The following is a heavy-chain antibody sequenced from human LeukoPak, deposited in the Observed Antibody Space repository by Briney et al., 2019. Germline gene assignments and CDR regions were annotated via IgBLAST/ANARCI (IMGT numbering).Heavy chain of an antibody. J-gene: IGHJ4*02. CDR2: ISYDGSNK. V-gene: IGHV3-30-3*01. Sequence: GGSLRLSCAASGFTFSSYAMHWVRQAPGKGLEWVAVISYDGSNKYYADSVKGRFTISRDNARNSLYLQMNSLRAEDTAVYYCARDWRTQVLHPYYFEYWGQGVLVTVSS. D-gene: IGHD3-16*01. CDR1: GFTFSSYA. CDR3: ARDWRTQVLHPYYFEY.